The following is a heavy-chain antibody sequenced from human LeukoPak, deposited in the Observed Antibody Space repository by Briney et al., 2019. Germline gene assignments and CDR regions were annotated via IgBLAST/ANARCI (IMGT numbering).Heavy chain of an antibody. D-gene: IGHD3-10*01. Sequence: CXXXGXXFXTXAXXWVXXXPXQXXXXXXWLNANDGDTKSSQRFQGRVTITWDTSASTAYMEMSSLRSEDTAVYYCARTDGSGSYYTNWGQGTLVTVSS. CDR3: ARTDGSGSYYTN. V-gene: IGHV1-3*01. CDR1: GXXFXTXA. J-gene: IGHJ4*02. CDR2: LNANDGDT.